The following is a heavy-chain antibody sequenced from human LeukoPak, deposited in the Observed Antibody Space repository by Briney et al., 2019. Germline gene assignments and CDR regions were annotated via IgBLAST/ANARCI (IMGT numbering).Heavy chain of an antibody. CDR2: ISGSGGST. CDR3: AKADGEIVVVVAATRIEAPYYFDY. D-gene: IGHD2-15*01. V-gene: IGHV3-23*01. Sequence: GGSLRLSCAASGFTFSSYAMSWVRQAPGKGLEWVSAISGSGGSTYYADSVKGRFTISRDNSKNTLYLQMNSLRAEDTAVYYCAKADGEIVVVVAATRIEAPYYFDYWGQGTLVTVSS. J-gene: IGHJ4*02. CDR1: GFTFSSYA.